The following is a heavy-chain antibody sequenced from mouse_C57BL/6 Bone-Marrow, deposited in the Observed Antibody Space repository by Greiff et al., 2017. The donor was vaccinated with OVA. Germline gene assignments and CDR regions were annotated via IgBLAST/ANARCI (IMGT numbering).Heavy chain of an antibody. J-gene: IGHJ2*01. V-gene: IGHV2-6*03. CDR1: GFSLTSYG. Sequence: QVQLKESGPGLVAPSQSLSITCTVSGFSLTSYGVHWVRQPPGKGLEWLVVIWSDGSTTYNSALNSRLSISKDNSKSQVFLKMNSLQNVDTAMYDGARDVYYDYGDYFDYRGQGTTLTVSA. D-gene: IGHD2-4*01. CDR3: ARDVYYDYGDYFDY. CDR2: IWSDGST.